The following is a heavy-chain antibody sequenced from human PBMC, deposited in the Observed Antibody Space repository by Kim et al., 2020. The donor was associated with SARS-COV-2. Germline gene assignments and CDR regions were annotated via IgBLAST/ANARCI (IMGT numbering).Heavy chain of an antibody. Sequence: SETLSLTCAVYGGSFSGHYWSWIRQPPGKGLEWIGEIHQSGSTNYSPSLKSRVTISVDTSKNQFSLKLSSVTAADTGFYYCARGRAGVVPAPILGIGPHYDYFSMDVWGHGTTVTVSS. J-gene: IGHJ6*02. V-gene: IGHV4-34*01. CDR3: ARGRAGVVPAPILGIGPHYDYFSMDV. CDR1: GGSFSGHY. CDR2: IHQSGST. D-gene: IGHD2-2*02.